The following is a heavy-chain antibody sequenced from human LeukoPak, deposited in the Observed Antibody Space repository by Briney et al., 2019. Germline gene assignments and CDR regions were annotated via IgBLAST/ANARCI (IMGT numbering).Heavy chain of an antibody. J-gene: IGHJ3*02. CDR3: ARDLGYCGGDCYPDAFDI. Sequence: ASVKVSCKASGYTFTSYAMHWVRQAPGQRLEWMGWINAGNGNTKYSQEFQGRVTITRDTYASTAYMELSSLRSEDMAVYYCARDLGYCGGDCYPDAFDIWGQGTMVTVSS. CDR1: GYTFTSYA. V-gene: IGHV1-3*03. D-gene: IGHD2-21*02. CDR2: INAGNGNT.